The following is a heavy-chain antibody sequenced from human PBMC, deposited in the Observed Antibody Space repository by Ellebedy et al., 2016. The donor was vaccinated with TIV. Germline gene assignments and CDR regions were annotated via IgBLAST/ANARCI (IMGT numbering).Heavy chain of an antibody. CDR1: GYTFTSYG. CDR2: ISAYNGNT. Sequence: AASVKVSCNASGYTFTSYGISWSRQAPGQGLEWMGWISAYNGNTNYSQNLQGRVTMTTDTSTSTAYMELRSLRTDDTAVYYCARVSGVTGSSYGTGSPDYWGQGTLVTVSS. J-gene: IGHJ4*02. CDR3: ARVSGVTGSSYGTGSPDY. D-gene: IGHD5-18*01. V-gene: IGHV1-18*04.